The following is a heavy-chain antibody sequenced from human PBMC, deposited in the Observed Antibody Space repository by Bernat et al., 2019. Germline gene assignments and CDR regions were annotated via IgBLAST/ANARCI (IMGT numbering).Heavy chain of an antibody. J-gene: IGHJ4*02. CDR1: GFTFSSYS. V-gene: IGHV3-48*01. CDR3: ASNEFGESHPFDY. CDR2: ISSSSSTI. D-gene: IGHD3-10*01. Sequence: EVQLVESGGGLVQPGGSLRLSCAASGFTFSSYSMNWVRQAPGKGLEWVSYISSSSSTIYYADSVKGRFTISRDNAKNSLYLQMNSLRAEDTAVYYCASNEFGESHPFDYWGQGTLVTVSS.